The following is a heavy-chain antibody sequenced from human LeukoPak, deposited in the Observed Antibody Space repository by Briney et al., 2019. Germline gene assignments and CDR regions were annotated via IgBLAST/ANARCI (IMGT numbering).Heavy chain of an antibody. Sequence: GGSLQISCKGSGSIFTSYWIGWVRQLPGKGLEWMGIIYPGDSDTRYSPSFQGQVTISADKSISTAYLQWSSLKASDTAMYYCARPTRGFFDYWGQGTLVTVSS. D-gene: IGHD1-1*01. CDR2: IYPGDSDT. V-gene: IGHV5-51*01. CDR3: ARPTRGFFDY. J-gene: IGHJ4*02. CDR1: GSIFTSYW.